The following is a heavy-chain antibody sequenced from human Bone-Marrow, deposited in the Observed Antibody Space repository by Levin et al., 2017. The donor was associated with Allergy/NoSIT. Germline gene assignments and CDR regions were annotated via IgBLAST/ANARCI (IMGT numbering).Heavy chain of an antibody. CDR3: ARGFLDGVTAEVGSFDV. Sequence: GESLKISCKASEYTFTDYYIHWVRQAPGQGLEWIGWINPNHGGTNSAQKFQDRVTLTRDTSISTAYMELRSLTSDDTAVYYCARGFLDGVTAEVGSFDVWGQGTLVTVSS. CDR2: INPNHGGT. D-gene: IGHD2-21*02. J-gene: IGHJ3*01. V-gene: IGHV1-2*02. CDR1: EYTFTDYY.